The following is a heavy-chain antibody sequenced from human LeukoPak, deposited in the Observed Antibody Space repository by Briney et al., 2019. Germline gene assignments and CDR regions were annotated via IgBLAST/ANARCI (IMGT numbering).Heavy chain of an antibody. CDR1: GGTFSSYA. CDR2: IIPIFGIA. CDR3: AAGVSVLGPHGGRFDL. V-gene: IGHV1-69*04. J-gene: IGHJ5*02. D-gene: IGHD1-14*01. Sequence: ASVKVSCKASGGTFSSYAISWVRQAPGQGLEWMGRIIPIFGIANYAQKFQGRVTITADKSTSTADMELSSQRSEDTAVYYGAAGVSVLGPHGGRFDLGAEGPRVTVSS.